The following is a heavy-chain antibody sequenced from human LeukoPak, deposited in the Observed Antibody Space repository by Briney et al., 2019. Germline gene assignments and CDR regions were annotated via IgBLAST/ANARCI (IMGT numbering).Heavy chain of an antibody. D-gene: IGHD6-13*01. CDR1: GFTFDDYG. V-gene: IGHV3-20*04. CDR2: INWNGGST. CDR3: ATGENSSSWYSRFDY. Sequence: GGSLRLSCAASGFTFDDYGMSWVRQAPGKGLEWVSGINWNGGSTGYADSVKGRFTISRDNAKNSLYLQMNSLRAEDTAVYYCATGENSSSWYSRFDYWGQGTLVTVSS. J-gene: IGHJ4*02.